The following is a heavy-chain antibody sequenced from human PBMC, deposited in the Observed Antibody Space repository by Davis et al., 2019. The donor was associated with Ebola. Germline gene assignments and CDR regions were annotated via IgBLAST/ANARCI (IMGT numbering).Heavy chain of an antibody. Sequence: GGSLRLSCAASGFTFSSFPMSWVRRAPGKGLDWVSAISATGGNTYYADSVKGRFTISRDNSKNTLYLQMNSLRAEDTAVYYCARVGTTVTTFDYWGQGTLVTVSS. CDR1: GFTFSSFP. V-gene: IGHV3-23*01. J-gene: IGHJ4*02. D-gene: IGHD4-17*01. CDR2: ISATGGNT. CDR3: ARVGTTVTTFDY.